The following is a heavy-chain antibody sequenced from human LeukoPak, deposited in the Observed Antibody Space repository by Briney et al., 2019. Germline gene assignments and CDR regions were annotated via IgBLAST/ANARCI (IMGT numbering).Heavy chain of an antibody. Sequence: GGSLRLSCAASGFTFSSYSMNWVRQAPGKGLEWVSSISSSSSYIYYADSVKARFTISRDNAKNSLYLQMNSLRAEDTAVYYCARDYLVPSGGGYAFDIWGQGTMVTVSS. CDR3: ARDYLVPSGGGYAFDI. CDR1: GFTFSSYS. D-gene: IGHD1-26*01. CDR2: ISSSSSYI. V-gene: IGHV3-21*01. J-gene: IGHJ3*02.